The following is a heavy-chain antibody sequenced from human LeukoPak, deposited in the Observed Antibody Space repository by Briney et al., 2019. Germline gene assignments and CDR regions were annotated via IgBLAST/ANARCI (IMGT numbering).Heavy chain of an antibody. CDR2: ISSSSSYT. Sequence: PGGSLRLSCAASGFTFSDYYMSWIRQAPGKGLEWVSYISSSSSYTNYADSVKGRFTISRDNAKNSLYLQMNSLRAEDTAVYYCARDLAVAGTGFGYWGQGTLVTVSS. CDR3: ARDLAVAGTGFGY. V-gene: IGHV3-11*05. D-gene: IGHD6-19*01. CDR1: GFTFSDYY. J-gene: IGHJ4*02.